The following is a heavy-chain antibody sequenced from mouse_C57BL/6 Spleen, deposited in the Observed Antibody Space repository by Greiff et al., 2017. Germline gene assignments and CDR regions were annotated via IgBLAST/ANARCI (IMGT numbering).Heavy chain of an antibody. J-gene: IGHJ4*01. CDR2: IDPETGGT. CDR3: TREDQLDYAMDY. Sequence: VQLQQSGAELVRPGASVTLSCKASGYTFTDYEMHWVKQTPVHGLEWIGAIDPETGGTAYNQKFKGKAILTADKSSSTAYMELRSLTSEDSAVYYCTREDQLDYAMDYWGQGTSVTVSS. D-gene: IGHD4-1*02. V-gene: IGHV1-15*01. CDR1: GYTFTDYE.